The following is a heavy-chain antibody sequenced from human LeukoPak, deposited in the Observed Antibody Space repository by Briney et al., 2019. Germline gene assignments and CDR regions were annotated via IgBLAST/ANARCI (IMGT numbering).Heavy chain of an antibody. D-gene: IGHD3-10*01. Sequence: PGGSLRLSCAASGFTFSSYWMSWVRQAPGKGLEWVANIKQDGSEKYYVDSVKGRFTISRDNAKNSLYLQMNSLRAEDTAVYYCARRGFGELSLLPNYYGMDVWGQGTTVTVSS. CDR1: GFTFSSYW. J-gene: IGHJ6*02. CDR3: ARRGFGELSLLPNYYGMDV. V-gene: IGHV3-7*01. CDR2: IKQDGSEK.